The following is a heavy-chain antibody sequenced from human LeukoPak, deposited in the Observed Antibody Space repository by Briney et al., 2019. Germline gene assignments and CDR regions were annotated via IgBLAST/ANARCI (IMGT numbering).Heavy chain of an antibody. CDR3: ARGYSSGVDY. D-gene: IGHD6-19*01. V-gene: IGHV4-59*12. J-gene: IGHJ4*02. CDR1: GGSISSYC. Sequence: SETLSLTCTVSGGSISSYCWSWIRQPPGKGLEWIGNVYYSGSTIYNPSLKNRVTISVDTTKNQFSLNLTSVTAADTAVYYCARGYSSGVDYWGQGTLVTVSS. CDR2: VYYSGST.